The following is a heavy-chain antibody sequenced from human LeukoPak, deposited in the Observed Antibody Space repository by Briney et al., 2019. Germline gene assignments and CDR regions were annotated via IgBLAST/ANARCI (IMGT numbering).Heavy chain of an antibody. Sequence: GGSLRLSCAASGLSFSSYWMTWVRQAPGKGLEWVANINQDGSDKPYVDSVKGRFTISRDNAKNSLYLQMNSLRAEDTAVYYCARDTTYGIDAFDIWGQGTMVTVSS. V-gene: IGHV3-7*01. CDR2: INQDGSDK. J-gene: IGHJ3*02. D-gene: IGHD4-17*01. CDR1: GLSFSSYW. CDR3: ARDTTYGIDAFDI.